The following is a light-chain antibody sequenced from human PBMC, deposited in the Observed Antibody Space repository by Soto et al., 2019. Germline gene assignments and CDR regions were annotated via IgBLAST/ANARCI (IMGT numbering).Light chain of an antibody. Sequence: EIVLTQSPGTLSLSPGERAILSCRASQSVGSLLAWYQHNPGQSPRLLIFDASYRAAGIPARFRGSGSATDFTLTISRLEPEDFAVYYCQQYGSSPPGLTFGGGTKVDIK. CDR1: QSVGSL. CDR2: DAS. J-gene: IGKJ4*01. CDR3: QQYGSSPPGLT. V-gene: IGKV3-20*01.